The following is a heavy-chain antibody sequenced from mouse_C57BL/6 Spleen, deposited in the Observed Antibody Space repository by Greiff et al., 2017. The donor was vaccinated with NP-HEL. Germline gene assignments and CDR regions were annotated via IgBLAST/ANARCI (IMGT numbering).Heavy chain of an antibody. D-gene: IGHD1-1*01. CDR3: AKSYYGSRDWYFDV. CDR2: IDPSASYT. J-gene: IGHJ1*03. CDR1: GYTFTSYW. Sequence: QVQLQQPGAELVMPGASVKLSCPASGYTFTSYWMHWVKQRPGQGLEWIGEIDPSASYTHYNQKFKGKSTLTVDKSSSPAYMQLSSLTSEDSAVYYCAKSYYGSRDWYFDVWGTGTTVTVSS. V-gene: IGHV1-69*01.